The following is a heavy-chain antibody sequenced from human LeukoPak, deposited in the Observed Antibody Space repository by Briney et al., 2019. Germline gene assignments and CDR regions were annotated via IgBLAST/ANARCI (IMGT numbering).Heavy chain of an antibody. J-gene: IGHJ4*02. D-gene: IGHD6-19*01. CDR3: VKRYSSGWDY. CDR1: GFTFINAW. CDR2: ISGSGGST. Sequence: PGGSLRLSCAASGFTFINAWMAWVRQTPGKGLEWVSAISGSGGSTYYADSVKGRFTISRDNSKNTLYMQMNSLRAEDTAIYYCVKRYSSGWDYWGQGTLVTVSS. V-gene: IGHV3-23*01.